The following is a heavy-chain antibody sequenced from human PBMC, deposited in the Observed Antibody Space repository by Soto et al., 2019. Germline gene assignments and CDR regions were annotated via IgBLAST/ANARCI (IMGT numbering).Heavy chain of an antibody. J-gene: IGHJ6*03. Sequence: GGSLRLSCAASGFTFSSHDMHWVRQATGKGLEWVSAIGTAGDTYYPGSVKGRFTISRENAKNSLYLQMNSLRAGDTAVYYCARSPTYYDFWSDYYSVGYYYYMDVWGKGTTVTVSS. V-gene: IGHV3-13*01. CDR3: ARSPTYYDFWSDYYSVGYYYYMDV. D-gene: IGHD3-3*01. CDR2: IGTAGDT. CDR1: GFTFSSHD.